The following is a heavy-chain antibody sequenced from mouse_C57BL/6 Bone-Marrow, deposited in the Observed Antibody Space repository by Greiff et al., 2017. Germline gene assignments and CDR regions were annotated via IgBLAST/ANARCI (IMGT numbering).Heavy chain of an antibody. CDR3: ASFYYYGSSYDY. CDR2: IYPRSGNT. Sequence: VQLQQSGDELARPGASVKLSCKASGYTFTSYGISWVKQRTGQGLEWIGEIYPRSGNTYYNEKFKGKATLTADKSSSTAYMELRSLTSEDSAVYFCASFYYYGSSYDYWGQGTTLTVSS. V-gene: IGHV1-81*01. J-gene: IGHJ2*01. CDR1: GYTFTSYG. D-gene: IGHD1-1*01.